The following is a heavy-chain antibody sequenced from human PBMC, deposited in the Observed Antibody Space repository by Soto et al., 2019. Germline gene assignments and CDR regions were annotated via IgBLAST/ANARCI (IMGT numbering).Heavy chain of an antibody. V-gene: IGHV4-59*01. J-gene: IGHJ5*02. CDR2: IYYSGST. CDR1: GGSISSYY. CDR3: ARGAAWSGYFGWFDP. D-gene: IGHD3-3*01. Sequence: SETLSLTCTFSGGSISSYYWSWIRQPPGKGLEWIGYIYYSGSTNYNPSLKSRVTISVDTSKNQFSLKLSSVTAADTAVYYCARGAAWSGYFGWFDPWGQGTLVTVSS.